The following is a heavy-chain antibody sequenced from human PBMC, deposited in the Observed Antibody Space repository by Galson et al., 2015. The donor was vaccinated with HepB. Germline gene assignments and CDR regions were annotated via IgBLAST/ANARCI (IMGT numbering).Heavy chain of an antibody. D-gene: IGHD2-15*01. CDR1: GGTFSSYA. Sequence: SVKVSCKASGGTFSSYAISWVRQAPGQGLEWMGGIIPIFGTANYAQKFQGRVTITADESTSTAYMELSSLRSEDTAVYYCARACDIVVVVAATDWYFDLWGRGTLVTVSS. CDR3: ARACDIVVVVAATDWYFDL. CDR2: IIPIFGTA. V-gene: IGHV1-69*13. J-gene: IGHJ2*01.